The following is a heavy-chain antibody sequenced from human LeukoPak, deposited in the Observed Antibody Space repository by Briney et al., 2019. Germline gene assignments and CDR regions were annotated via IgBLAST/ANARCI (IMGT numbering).Heavy chain of an antibody. CDR3: AKDVGKWESLHFFDY. Sequence: GGSLRLSCAASGFTFSSYAMSCVRQAPGKGLEWISGISGSGASTYYADSVTGRFTISRDNSRNTLYLQMNSLRGDDTAVYYCAKDVGKWESLHFFDYWGQGTLVTVSS. CDR1: GFTFSSYA. J-gene: IGHJ4*02. V-gene: IGHV3-23*01. D-gene: IGHD1-26*01. CDR2: ISGSGAST.